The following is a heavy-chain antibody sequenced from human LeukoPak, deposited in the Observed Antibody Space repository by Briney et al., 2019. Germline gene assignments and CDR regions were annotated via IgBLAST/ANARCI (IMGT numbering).Heavy chain of an antibody. Sequence: SETLSLTCTVSGGSISSSSYYWAWIRQPPGKGLEWVGSIHYSGSTSYNPSLKSRVTISVDTSKNQFSLKLSSVTAADTAVYYCARGRKAWSQYYFDYWGQGTLVTVSS. V-gene: IGHV4-39*07. J-gene: IGHJ4*02. CDR3: ARGRKAWSQYYFDY. CDR2: IHYSGST. D-gene: IGHD2-15*01. CDR1: GGSISSSSYY.